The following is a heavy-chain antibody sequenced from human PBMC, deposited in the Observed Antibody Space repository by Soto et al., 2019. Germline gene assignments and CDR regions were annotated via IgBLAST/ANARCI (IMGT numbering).Heavy chain of an antibody. CDR3: ARGGLRYFDWSLPQYYYYSMDV. CDR2: IIPIFGTA. D-gene: IGHD3-9*01. CDR1: GGTFSSYA. J-gene: IGHJ6*02. Sequence: QVQLVQSGAEVKKPGSSVKVSCKASGGTFSSYAISWVRQAPGQGLEWMGGIIPIFGTANYAQKFQGRVTITADKSTSTAYMELSSLRSEDTAVYYCARGGLRYFDWSLPQYYYYSMDVWGQGTTVTVSS. V-gene: IGHV1-69*06.